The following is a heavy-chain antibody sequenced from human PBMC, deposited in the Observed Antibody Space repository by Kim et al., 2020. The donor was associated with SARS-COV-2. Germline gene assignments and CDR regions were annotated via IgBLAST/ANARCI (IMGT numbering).Heavy chain of an antibody. J-gene: IGHJ6*02. CDR1: GFTFSSYA. CDR2: ISYDGSNK. CDR3: ARGQSIVRLYYYYGMDV. V-gene: IGHV3-30-3*01. Sequence: GGSLRLSCAASGFTFSSYAMHWVRQAPGKGLEWVAVISYDGSNKYYADSVKGRFTISRDNSKNTLYLQMNSLRDEDTAVYYCARGQSIVRLYYYYGMDVWGQGTTVTVS. D-gene: IGHD3-22*01.